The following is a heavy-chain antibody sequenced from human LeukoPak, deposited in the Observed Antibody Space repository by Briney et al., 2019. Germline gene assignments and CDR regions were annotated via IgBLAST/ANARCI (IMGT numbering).Heavy chain of an antibody. J-gene: IGHJ6*03. CDR3: ARDPGGLGDYSASYYMDV. CDR1: GYTFTSYY. D-gene: IGHD4-17*01. V-gene: IGHV1-46*01. CDR2: INPSGGST. Sequence: GASVKVSCKASGYTFTSYYMHWVRQAPGQGLEWMGIINPSGGSTSYAQKFKGRVTMTRDTSTSIVYMELSSLRSEDTAVYYCARDPGGLGDYSASYYMDVWGKGTTVTISS.